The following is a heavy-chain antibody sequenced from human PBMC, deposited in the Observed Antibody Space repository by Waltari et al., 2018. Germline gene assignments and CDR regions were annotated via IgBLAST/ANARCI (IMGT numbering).Heavy chain of an antibody. D-gene: IGHD3-3*01. CDR3: ASQYYDFWSGYYYYYGMDV. J-gene: IGHJ6*02. V-gene: IGHV1-69*08. Sequence: QVQLVQSGAEVKKPGSSVKVSCKASGGTFSSYAISWVRQAPGQGLEWMGRIIPIFGTANYAQKFQGRVTITADKSTSTAYMELSSLRSEDTAVYYCASQYYDFWSGYYYYYGMDVWGQGTTVTVSS. CDR2: IIPIFGTA. CDR1: GGTFSSYA.